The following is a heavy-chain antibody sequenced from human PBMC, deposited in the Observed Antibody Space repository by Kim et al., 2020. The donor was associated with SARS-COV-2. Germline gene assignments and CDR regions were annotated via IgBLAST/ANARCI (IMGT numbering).Heavy chain of an antibody. CDR1: GGSFSGYY. CDR2: INHSGST. V-gene: IGHV4-34*01. J-gene: IGHJ4*02. Sequence: SETLSLTCAVYGGSFSGYYWSWIRQPPGKGLEWIGEINHSGSTNYNPSLKSRVTISVDTSKNQFSLKLSSVTAADTALYYCARGPPSRVGSGSYYSPRPNDYWDQGTLVTVSS. CDR3: ARGPPSRVGSGSYYSPRPNDY. D-gene: IGHD3-10*01.